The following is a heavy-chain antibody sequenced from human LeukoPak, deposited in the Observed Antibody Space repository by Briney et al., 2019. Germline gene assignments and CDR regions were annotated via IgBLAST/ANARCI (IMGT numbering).Heavy chain of an antibody. CDR3: ARDPGGNDSPWFDP. CDR2: IKQDGSEK. Sequence: AGGSLRLSCAASGFTFSSYWMSWVRQAPGKGLEWVANIKQDGSEKYYVDSVKGRFTISRDNAKNSLYLQMNSLRAEDTAVYYCARDPGGNDSPWFDPWGQGTLVTVSS. J-gene: IGHJ5*02. CDR1: GFTFSSYW. D-gene: IGHD4-23*01. V-gene: IGHV3-7*01.